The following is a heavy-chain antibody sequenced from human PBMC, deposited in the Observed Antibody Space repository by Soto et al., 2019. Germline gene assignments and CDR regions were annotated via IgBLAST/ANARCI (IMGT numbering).Heavy chain of an antibody. V-gene: IGHV1-69*08. CDR3: ARRRYCGYDCYHKHYYGMDV. CDR1: GGTFSSYT. Sequence: QVRLVQSGAEVKKSGSSVKVSCMASGGTFSSYTVNWLRQAPGRGLEWMGRVIPVLTTTDYAQKFRGRVMITADKSTTAIYMELTRLSSEETAIYYCARRRYCGYDCYHKHYYGMDVWGQGTTVTVAS. CDR2: VIPVLTTT. D-gene: IGHD2-21*02. J-gene: IGHJ6*02.